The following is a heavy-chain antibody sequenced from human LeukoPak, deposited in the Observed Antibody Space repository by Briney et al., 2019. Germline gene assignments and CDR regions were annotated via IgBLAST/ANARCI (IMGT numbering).Heavy chain of an antibody. CDR3: ARPHSSGWDNYYYYYGMDV. Sequence: ASVKVSCKASGYTFTSYGISWVRQAPGQGPEWMGWISAYNGNTNYAQKLQGRVTMTTDTSTSTAYMELRSLRSDDTAVYYCARPHSSGWDNYYYYYGMDVWGQGTTVTVSS. V-gene: IGHV1-18*01. J-gene: IGHJ6*02. CDR1: GYTFTSYG. D-gene: IGHD6-19*01. CDR2: ISAYNGNT.